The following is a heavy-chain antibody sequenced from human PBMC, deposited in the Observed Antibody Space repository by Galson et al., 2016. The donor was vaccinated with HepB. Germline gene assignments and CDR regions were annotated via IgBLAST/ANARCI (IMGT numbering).Heavy chain of an antibody. CDR1: GVTFSTSA. V-gene: IGHV1-58*01. J-gene: IGHJ4*02. Sequence: SVKVSCKASGVTFSTSAVQWVRQARGQHLEWIGWIVAGNGDTKYAQKFQERVTITRDMFTRTAYMELSSLTSEDTAVYYCAARGNSWPYYWGQGTLVTVSS. CDR3: AARGNSWPYY. D-gene: IGHD6-13*01. CDR2: IVAGNGDT.